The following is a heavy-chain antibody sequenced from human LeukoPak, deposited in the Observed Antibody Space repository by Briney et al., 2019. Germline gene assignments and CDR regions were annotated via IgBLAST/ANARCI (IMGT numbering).Heavy chain of an antibody. CDR2: ISAYNGNT. Sequence: ASVKVSYKASGYTFTSYGISWVRQAPGQGLEWMGWISAYNGNTNYAQKLQGRVTMTTDTSTSTAYMELRSLRSDDTAVYYCARNWQWLVENWFDPWGQGTLVTVSS. D-gene: IGHD6-19*01. CDR3: ARNWQWLVENWFDP. V-gene: IGHV1-18*01. J-gene: IGHJ5*02. CDR1: GYTFTSYG.